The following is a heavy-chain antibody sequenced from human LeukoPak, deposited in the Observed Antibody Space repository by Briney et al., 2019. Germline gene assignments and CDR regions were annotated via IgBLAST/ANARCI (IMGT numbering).Heavy chain of an antibody. Sequence: GESLKISCKGSGYSFTSYWIGWVRQMPGKGLEWMGIIYPGDSDTRYSPSFQGQVTISADKSISTAYLQWSSLKASDTAMYYCARPPAHYYDSSGYSEGGDYGMDVWGQGTTVTVSS. CDR1: GYSFTSYW. CDR3: ARPPAHYYDSSGYSEGGDYGMDV. J-gene: IGHJ6*02. CDR2: IYPGDSDT. V-gene: IGHV5-51*01. D-gene: IGHD3-22*01.